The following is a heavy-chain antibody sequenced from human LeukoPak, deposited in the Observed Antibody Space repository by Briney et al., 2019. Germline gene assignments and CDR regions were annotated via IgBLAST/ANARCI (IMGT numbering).Heavy chain of an antibody. V-gene: IGHV3-30*18. CDR1: GYSFTSYW. Sequence: GESLKISCKGSGYSFTSYWIGWVRQAPGKGLEWVALISYDGSNKYYADSVKGRFTVSRDNSKNTLYLQMNSLRTEDTAVYYCAKTVEGGDWDAFDIWGQGTMVTVSS. J-gene: IGHJ3*02. CDR3: AKTVEGGDWDAFDI. CDR2: ISYDGSNK. D-gene: IGHD2-21*02.